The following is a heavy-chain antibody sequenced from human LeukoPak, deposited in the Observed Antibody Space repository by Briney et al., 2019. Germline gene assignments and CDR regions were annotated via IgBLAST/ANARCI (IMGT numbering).Heavy chain of an antibody. CDR3: ARARYVNSFYAFDI. J-gene: IGHJ3*02. D-gene: IGHD3-9*01. CDR1: GGSISDYY. Sequence: SETLSLTCTVSGGSISDYYWSWIRQPAGEGLEWIGRFSSSGGTDYNPSLKSRVIVSVDTSKNHFSLILSSVTAADTAVYYCARARYVNSFYAFDIWGQGTLVTVSS. V-gene: IGHV4-4*07. CDR2: FSSSGGT.